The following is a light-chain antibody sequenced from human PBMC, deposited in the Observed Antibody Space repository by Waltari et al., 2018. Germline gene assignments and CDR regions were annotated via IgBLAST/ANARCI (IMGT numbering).Light chain of an antibody. V-gene: IGLV3-19*01. CDR3: NSRDSRGHPLV. CDR1: SLRYYY. CDR2: GKN. Sequence: SSELTQDPVVSVALGQTVRITCQGNSLRYYYANWYHQKPGQAPVRVMYGKNNRPSGIPDRFSCSYSGTTASLIITGAQAEDEGDYYCNSRDSRGHPLVFGTGTKVTVL. J-gene: IGLJ1*01.